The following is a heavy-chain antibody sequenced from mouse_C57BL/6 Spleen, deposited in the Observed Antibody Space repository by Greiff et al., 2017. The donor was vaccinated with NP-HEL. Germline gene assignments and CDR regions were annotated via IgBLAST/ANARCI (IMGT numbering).Heavy chain of an antibody. V-gene: IGHV1-59*01. J-gene: IGHJ2*01. Sequence: QVQLQQPGAELVKPGTLVKLSCKASGYTFTSYWMHWVKQRPGQGLEWIGVIDPSDSYTNYNQKFKGKATLTVDTSSSTAYMQLSSLTSEDSAVYYCARGGYYGPHYFDYWGQGTTLTVSS. CDR3: ARGGYYGPHYFDY. D-gene: IGHD1-1*01. CDR2: IDPSDSYT. CDR1: GYTFTSYW.